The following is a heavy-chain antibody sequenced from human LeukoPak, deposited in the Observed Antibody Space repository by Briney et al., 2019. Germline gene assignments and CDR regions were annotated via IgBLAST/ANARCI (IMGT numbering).Heavy chain of an antibody. J-gene: IGHJ3*02. CDR3: ARPRDSVPYGSGSGDLFDAFDI. Sequence: GESLKISCKVSGYIFTSDWIGWVRQVPGKGLEWMGIIHPGDSDTRYSPSFQGQVTFSADKSISTAYLQWSSLKASDTAMYYCARPRDSVPYGSGSGDLFDAFDIWGQGTMVTVSS. CDR1: GYIFTSDW. V-gene: IGHV5-51*01. CDR2: IHPGDSDT. D-gene: IGHD3-10*01.